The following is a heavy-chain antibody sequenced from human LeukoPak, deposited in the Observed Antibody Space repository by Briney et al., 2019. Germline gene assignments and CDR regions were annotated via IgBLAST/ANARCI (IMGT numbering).Heavy chain of an antibody. V-gene: IGHV4-59*08. CDR2: IYYSGTT. D-gene: IGHD4-23*01. CDR1: GGSISGYY. J-gene: IGHJ4*02. Sequence: SETLSLTCTVSGGSISGYYWSWIRQPPGKGLEWVAYIYYSGTTNYNPSLKSRVTISVDTSKNQFSLKLSSVTAADTAVYYCARHHNGGTHPLDHWGQGTLVTVSS. CDR3: ARHHNGGTHPLDH.